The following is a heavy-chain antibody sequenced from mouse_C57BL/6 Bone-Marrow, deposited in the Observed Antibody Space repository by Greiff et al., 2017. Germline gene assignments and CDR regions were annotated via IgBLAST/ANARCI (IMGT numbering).Heavy chain of an antibody. CDR1: GFTFTDYY. CDR2: IRNKANGYTT. Sequence: EVQLVESGGGLVQPGGSLSLSCAASGFTFTDYYMSLVRQPPGKALEWLGFIRNKANGYTTEYSASVKDRFTISRDNSHSILYLQMNALRAEDSPTYYCARGPVGYTGPDAMDNRGQGASVSASP. J-gene: IGHJ4*01. D-gene: IGHD1-1*01. V-gene: IGHV7-3*01. CDR3: ARGPVGYTGPDAMDN.